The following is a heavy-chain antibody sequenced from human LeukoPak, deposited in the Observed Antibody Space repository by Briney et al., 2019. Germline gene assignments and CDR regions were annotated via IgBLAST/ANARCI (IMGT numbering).Heavy chain of an antibody. CDR2: ISCSSSYT. CDR1: GFTFSDYY. CDR3: ARDRRDGYNLAFDI. Sequence: PGESLRLSCAASGFTFSDYYMSWIRQAPGKGLEWVSYISCSSSYTNYADSVKGRFTISRDNAKNSLYLQMNSLRAEDTAVYYCARDRRDGYNLAFDIWGQGTMVTVSS. J-gene: IGHJ3*02. V-gene: IGHV3-11*05. D-gene: IGHD5-24*01.